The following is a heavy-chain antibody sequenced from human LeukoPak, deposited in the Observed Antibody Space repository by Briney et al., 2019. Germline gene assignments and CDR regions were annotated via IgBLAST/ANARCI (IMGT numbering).Heavy chain of an antibody. CDR2: INPNSGGT. V-gene: IGHV1-2*06. J-gene: IGHJ4*02. CDR1: GYTFTGYY. D-gene: IGHD3-10*01. CDR3: AREGAVRGRSPMGFTHY. Sequence: ASVKVSCKASGYTFTGYYMHWVRQAPGQGLEWMGRINPNSGGTNYAQKFQGRVTMTRDTSISTAYMELSRLRSDDTAVYCCAREGAVRGRSPMGFTHYWGQGTLVTVSS.